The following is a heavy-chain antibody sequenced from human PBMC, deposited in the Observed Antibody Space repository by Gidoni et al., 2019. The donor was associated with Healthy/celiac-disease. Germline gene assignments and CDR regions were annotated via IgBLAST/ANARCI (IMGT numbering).Heavy chain of an antibody. Sequence: QVTLKESGPVLVKPTETLTLTCTVSGFSLSNARMGVSWIRQPPGKALEWLAHIFSNDEKSYSTSLKSRLTISKDTSKSQVVLTMTNMDPVDTATYYCARIVSGSYWDYYYGMDVWGQGTTVTVSS. V-gene: IGHV2-26*01. CDR2: IFSNDEK. CDR3: ARIVSGSYWDYYYGMDV. J-gene: IGHJ6*02. CDR1: GFSLSNARMG. D-gene: IGHD1-26*01.